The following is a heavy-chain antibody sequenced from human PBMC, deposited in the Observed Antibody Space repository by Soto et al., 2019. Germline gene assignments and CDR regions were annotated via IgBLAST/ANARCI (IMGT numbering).Heavy chain of an antibody. CDR2: ISYDGSNK. J-gene: IGHJ6*02. CDR3: AKESLGQLLLYYYYGMDV. V-gene: IGHV3-30*18. Sequence: GGSLRLSCAASGFTFSSYGMHWVRQAPGKGLEWVAVISYDGSNKYYADSVKGRFTISRDNSKNTLYLQMNSLRAEDTAVYYCAKESLGQLLLYYYYGMDVWGQGTTVTVSS. D-gene: IGHD2-15*01. CDR1: GFTFSSYG.